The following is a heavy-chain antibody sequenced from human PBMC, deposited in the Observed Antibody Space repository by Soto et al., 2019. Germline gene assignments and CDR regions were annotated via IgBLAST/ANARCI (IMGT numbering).Heavy chain of an antibody. CDR3: ARDGGYQRFDL. D-gene: IGHD2-2*01. CDR1: GYTFTDYY. CDR2: INPSTGDI. V-gene: IGHV1-46*03. Sequence: QVQLAQSGAEXKKPAASVKVSCKASGYTFTDYYIHWVRQAPGQGLEWMGIINPSTGDITYAQKFQGRVTMTRDTSTSIVYMELSSLRSEDTAVYYCARDGGYQRFDLWGPGALVTVSS. J-gene: IGHJ4*02.